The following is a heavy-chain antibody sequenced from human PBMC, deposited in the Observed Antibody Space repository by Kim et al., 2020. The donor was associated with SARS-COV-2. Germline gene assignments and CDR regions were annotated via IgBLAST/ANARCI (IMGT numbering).Heavy chain of an antibody. J-gene: IGHJ4*02. CDR3: ARDLNCSGGSCSNR. D-gene: IGHD2-15*01. V-gene: IGHV4-30-2*05. Sequence: SNPSLKSRVSISVDTAKNQFSLKLASVTAADTAVYYCARDLNCSGGSCSNRWGQGTLVTVSS.